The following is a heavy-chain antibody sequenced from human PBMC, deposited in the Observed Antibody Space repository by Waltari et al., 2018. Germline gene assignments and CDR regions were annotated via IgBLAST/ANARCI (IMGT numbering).Heavy chain of an antibody. J-gene: IGHJ4*02. CDR1: GFTFSSYW. Sequence: EVQLVESGGGLVQPGGSLRLSCAASGFTFSSYWMSWVRQAPGKGLGWVANIKQDGSEKYYVDSVKGRFTISRDNAKNSLYLQMNSLRAEDTAVYYCARYLRPIDFDYWGQGTLVTVSS. CDR2: IKQDGSEK. V-gene: IGHV3-7*01. CDR3: ARYLRPIDFDY. D-gene: IGHD4-17*01.